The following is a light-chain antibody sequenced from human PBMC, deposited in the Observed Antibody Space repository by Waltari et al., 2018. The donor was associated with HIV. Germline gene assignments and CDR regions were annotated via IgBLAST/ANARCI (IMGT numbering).Light chain of an antibody. CDR2: DAS. Sequence: EIVLTQSPGTLSLSPGERATLSCRASQSVSTNYLAWYQQKPGQTPRLLIYDASSRATGIPNRFSGSGAGTDFTLTISRLEPEDVAVYYCQQYGMSPRTFGRGTKLEIK. V-gene: IGKV3-20*01. J-gene: IGKJ2*01. CDR3: QQYGMSPRT. CDR1: QSVSTNY.